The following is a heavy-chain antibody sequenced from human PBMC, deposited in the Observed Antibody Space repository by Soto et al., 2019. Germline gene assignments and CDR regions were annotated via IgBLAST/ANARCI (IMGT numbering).Heavy chain of an antibody. Sequence: QVQLVQSGAEVKKPGASVKVSCKASGYTFTSYGISWVRQAPGQGLEWMGWISAYNGNTNYAQKLQGRVTMTTDTXXXXXYXEXRSLRSXDTVVYYCARETSIAAADYWGQGTLVTVSS. CDR2: ISAYNGNT. J-gene: IGHJ4*02. CDR1: GYTFTSYG. CDR3: ARETSIAAADY. V-gene: IGHV1-18*01. D-gene: IGHD6-13*01.